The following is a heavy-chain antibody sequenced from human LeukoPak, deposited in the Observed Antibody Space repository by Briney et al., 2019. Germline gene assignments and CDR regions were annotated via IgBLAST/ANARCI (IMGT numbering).Heavy chain of an antibody. Sequence: GRSLRLSCAASGFTFSSYAMHWVRQAPGKGLEWVAVIPYDGSNRYYADSVKGRFTISRDNSKNTLYLQMNSLRAEDTAVYYCAVFKAAAGLDYWGQGTLVTVSS. CDR1: GFTFSSYA. J-gene: IGHJ4*02. V-gene: IGHV3-30*04. D-gene: IGHD6-13*01. CDR3: AVFKAAAGLDY. CDR2: IPYDGSNR.